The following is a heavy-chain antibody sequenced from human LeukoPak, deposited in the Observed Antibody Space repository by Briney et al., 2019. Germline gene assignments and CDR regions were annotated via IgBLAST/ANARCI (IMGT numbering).Heavy chain of an antibody. J-gene: IGHJ4*02. CDR2: IYYSGST. V-gene: IGHV4-30-4*07. CDR3: ARRRYDASGYYPSRGRYFDY. CDR1: GGSISSGGYS. Sequence: SETLSLTCAVSGGSISSGGYSWSWIRQPPGKGLEWIGYIYYSGSTYYNPSLKSRVTISVDTSKNQFSLKLSSVTAADTAVYYCARRRYDASGYYPSRGRYFDYWGQGTLVTVSS. D-gene: IGHD3-22*01.